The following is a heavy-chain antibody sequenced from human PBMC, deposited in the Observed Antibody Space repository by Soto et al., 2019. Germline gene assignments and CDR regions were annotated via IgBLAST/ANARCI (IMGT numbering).Heavy chain of an antibody. V-gene: IGHV3-23*01. CDR3: AKASGWFGEFAY. Sequence: EVQLLESGGGLVQPGGSLRLSCAASGFTFSSYAMSWVRQAPGKGLEWVSAISGSGGSTYYADSVKGRFTISRDNSKNTLYLQMNSLTAEDTAVYYCAKASGWFGEFAYWGQGTLVTVSS. CDR2: ISGSGGST. CDR1: GFTFSSYA. D-gene: IGHD3-10*01. J-gene: IGHJ4*02.